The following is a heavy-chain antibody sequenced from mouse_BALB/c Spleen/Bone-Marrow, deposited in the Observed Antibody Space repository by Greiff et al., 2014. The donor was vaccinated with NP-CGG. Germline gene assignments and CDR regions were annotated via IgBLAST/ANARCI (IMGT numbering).Heavy chain of an antibody. CDR2: ISSGGSYT. J-gene: IGHJ4*01. Sequence: EVKLVESGGGLVKPGGSLKLSCAASGFTFSSYTMSWVRQTPEKRLEWAATISSGGSYTYYPDSVKGRFTISRDNAKNTLYLQMSSLKSEDTAMYYCTRDGKGNYDYAMDYWGQGTSVTVPS. D-gene: IGHD2-1*01. CDR1: GFTFSSYT. V-gene: IGHV5-6-4*01. CDR3: TRDGKGNYDYAMDY.